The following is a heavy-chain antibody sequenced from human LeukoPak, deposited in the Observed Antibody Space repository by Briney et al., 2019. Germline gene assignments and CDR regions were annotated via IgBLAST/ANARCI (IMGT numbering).Heavy chain of an antibody. J-gene: IGHJ6*03. Sequence: SETLSLTCTVSGGSISSGSYYWSWIRQPAGKGLEWIGRIYTSGSTNCNPSLKSRVTISVDTSKNQFSLKLSSVTAADTAVYYCARDSVGVTRGYYYYYMDVWGKGTTVTVSS. V-gene: IGHV4-61*02. D-gene: IGHD2-21*02. CDR3: ARDSVGVTRGYYYYYMDV. CDR2: IYTSGST. CDR1: GGSISSGSYY.